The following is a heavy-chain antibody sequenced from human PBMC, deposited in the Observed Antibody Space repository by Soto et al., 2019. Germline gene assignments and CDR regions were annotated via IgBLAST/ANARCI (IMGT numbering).Heavy chain of an antibody. CDR3: ASEIVVVVAATRYYFDY. CDR2: ISYDGSNK. J-gene: IGHJ4*02. CDR1: GFTFSSYG. D-gene: IGHD2-15*01. V-gene: IGHV3-30*03. Sequence: GGSLRLSCASSGFTFSSYGMHWVRQAPGKGLEWVAVISYDGSNKYYADSVKGRFTISRDNSKNTLYLQMNSLRAEDTAVYYCASEIVVVVAATRYYFDYWGQGTLVTVSS.